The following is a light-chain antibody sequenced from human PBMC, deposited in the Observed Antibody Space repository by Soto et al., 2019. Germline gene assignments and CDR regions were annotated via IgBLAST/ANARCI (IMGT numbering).Light chain of an antibody. CDR2: GAS. J-gene: IGKJ2*01. CDR1: QSVSTN. Sequence: VMTQSPAILSVSPGERATLSCRASQSVSTNVAWYQQIPGQTPRLLIYGASTRATGIPVRFSGSGSGTEFTLTISSLQSEDFAVYYCQQYGSSPYTFGQGTKLEIK. CDR3: QQYGSSPYT. V-gene: IGKV3-15*01.